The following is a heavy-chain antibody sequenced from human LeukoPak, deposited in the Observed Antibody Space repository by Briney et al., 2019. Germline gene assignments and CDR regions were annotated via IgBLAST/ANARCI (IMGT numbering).Heavy chain of an antibody. D-gene: IGHD3-16*01. CDR2: IKQDGSEK. V-gene: IGHV3-7*01. J-gene: IGHJ4*02. CDR1: GFTFSSYG. CDR3: ARGNYRGSFDY. Sequence: GGSLRLSCAASGFTFSSYGMHWVRQAPGKGLEWVANIKQDGSEKYYVDSVKGRFTISRDNAKNSLYLQMNSLRAEDTAVYYCARGNYRGSFDYWGQGTLVTVSS.